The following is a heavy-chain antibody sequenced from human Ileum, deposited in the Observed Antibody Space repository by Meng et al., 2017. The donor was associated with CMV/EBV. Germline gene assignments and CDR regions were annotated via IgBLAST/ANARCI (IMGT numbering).Heavy chain of an antibody. Sequence: VELVEAGGGLVQPGGSLRLSCVASGFTFSNYWMHWVRQVPGEGLVWVSRINEDGRITSYADSVKGRFTISRDNARNTLYLQMNSLRADDSAVYYCARDLSGSRDYWGRGTLVTVSS. D-gene: IGHD1-26*01. CDR2: INEDGRIT. V-gene: IGHV3-74*01. CDR1: GFTFSNYW. CDR3: ARDLSGSRDY. J-gene: IGHJ4*02.